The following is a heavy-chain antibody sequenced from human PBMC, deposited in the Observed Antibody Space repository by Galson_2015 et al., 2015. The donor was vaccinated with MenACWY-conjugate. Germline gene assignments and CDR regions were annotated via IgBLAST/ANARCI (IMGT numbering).Heavy chain of an antibody. CDR3: ARQRKEFDF. CDR1: GYSFPTYW. D-gene: IGHD1-14*01. Sequence: QSGAEVKKPGESLKISCKASGYSFPTYWIGWVRQMPGKGLEWVAIIYPGDSDTRYSPSFQGQVTISADKSITTAYLQWSSLRASDTAIYYCARQRKEFDFWGQGTLVTVSS. V-gene: IGHV5-51*01. J-gene: IGHJ4*02. CDR2: IYPGDSDT.